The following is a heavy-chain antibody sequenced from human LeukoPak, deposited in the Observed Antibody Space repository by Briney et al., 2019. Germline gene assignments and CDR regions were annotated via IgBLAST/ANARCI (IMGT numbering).Heavy chain of an antibody. Sequence: EGSLRLSCAASGFTFSSYSMNWVRQAPGKGLEWVSYISSSSSTIYYADSVKGRFTISRDNAKNSLYLQMNSLRAEDTAVYYCARDPPYCSSTSCYAYYYGMDVWGQGTTVTVSS. V-gene: IGHV3-48*01. D-gene: IGHD2-2*01. CDR1: GFTFSSYS. J-gene: IGHJ6*02. CDR3: ARDPPYCSSTSCYAYYYGMDV. CDR2: ISSSSSTI.